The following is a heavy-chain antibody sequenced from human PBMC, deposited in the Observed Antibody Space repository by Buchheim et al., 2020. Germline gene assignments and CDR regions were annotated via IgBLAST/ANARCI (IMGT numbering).Heavy chain of an antibody. D-gene: IGHD2-21*02. Sequence: QVQLVQSGAEVKKPGASVKVSCKASGYTFTSLDINWVRQATGQGLEWMGWMSPNTGDTGYAQNFQGRVTMTRDTSITTDYMELSSLTSEDTAVYYCARGVTQGVDYWGQGTL. J-gene: IGHJ4*02. CDR2: MSPNTGDT. V-gene: IGHV1-8*01. CDR3: ARGVTQGVDY. CDR1: GYTFTSLD.